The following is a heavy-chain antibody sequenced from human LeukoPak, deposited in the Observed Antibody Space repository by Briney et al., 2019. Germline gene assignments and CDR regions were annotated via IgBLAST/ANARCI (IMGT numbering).Heavy chain of an antibody. CDR3: ARDAVTTPFYYYYYMDV. CDR1: RFTFPSHG. CDR2: ISYDGSNK. J-gene: IGHJ6*03. V-gene: IGHV3-30*19. Sequence: GGSLRLSCAASRFTFPSHGMHWVRQAPGKGLEWVAVISYDGSNKYYADSVKGRFTISRDNSKNTLYLQMNSLRAEDTAVYYCARDAVTTPFYYYYYMDVWGKGTTVTVSS. D-gene: IGHD4-11*01.